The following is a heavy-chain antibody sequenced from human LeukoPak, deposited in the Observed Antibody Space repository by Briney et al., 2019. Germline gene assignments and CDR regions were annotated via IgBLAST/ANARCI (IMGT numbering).Heavy chain of an antibody. D-gene: IGHD3-3*01. J-gene: IGHJ4*01. V-gene: IGHV4-34*01. CDR3: VRIDVVITIFGVVIMGNFVY. CDR1: GVSFSGYY. Sequence: PSETLSLTCAVYGVSFSGYYWSWIGPPPGKGLEWVGEINHSGSTNYIPSLKSRVTLSVNRSKNQFSLKLGDVTAAATAVYFCVRIDVVITIFGVVIMGNFVYWG. CDR2: INHSGST.